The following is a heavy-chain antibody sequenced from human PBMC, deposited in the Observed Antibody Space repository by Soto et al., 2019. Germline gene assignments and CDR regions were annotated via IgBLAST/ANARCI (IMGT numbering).Heavy chain of an antibody. CDR1: GFTFSDHY. J-gene: IGHJ6*03. CDR2: IRNKPKSYTT. D-gene: IGHD4-17*01. V-gene: IGHV3-72*01. Sequence: GGSLRLSCAASGFTFSDHYMDWVRQAPEKGLEWVGRIRNKPKSYTTEYAASVKGRFTISRDDSTNSVYLQLNSLKTEDTAVYYCVRGMTTMTHHYMDVWGKGTTVTVSS. CDR3: VRGMTTMTHHYMDV.